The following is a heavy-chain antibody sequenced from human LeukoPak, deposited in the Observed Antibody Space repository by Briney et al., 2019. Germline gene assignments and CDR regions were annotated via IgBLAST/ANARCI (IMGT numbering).Heavy chain of an antibody. CDR1: GYSFTRYW. D-gene: IGHD3-10*01. CDR2: IYPGVSDT. Sequence: GESLQISCQGSGYSFTRYWIGWVRQMPGKGLEWMGIIYPGVSDTRYSPSFQGQVTISADKSISTAYLQWSSLKASDTAMYYCAGSRGSSWFGDYWGQGTLVTVSS. J-gene: IGHJ4*02. CDR3: AGSRGSSWFGDY. V-gene: IGHV5-51*01.